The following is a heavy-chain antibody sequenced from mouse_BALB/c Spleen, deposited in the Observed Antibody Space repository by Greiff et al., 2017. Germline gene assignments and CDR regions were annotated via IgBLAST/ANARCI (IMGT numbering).Heavy chain of an antibody. J-gene: IGHJ3*01. Sequence: VHVKQSGAELVRSGASVKLSCTASGFNIKDYYMHWVKQRPEQGLEWIGWIDPENGDTEYAPKFQGKATMTADTSSNTAYLQLSSLTSEDTAVYYCNAWEFAYWGQGTLVTVSA. CDR3: NAWEFAY. CDR2: IDPENGDT. V-gene: IGHV14-4*02. D-gene: IGHD4-1*01. CDR1: GFNIKDYY.